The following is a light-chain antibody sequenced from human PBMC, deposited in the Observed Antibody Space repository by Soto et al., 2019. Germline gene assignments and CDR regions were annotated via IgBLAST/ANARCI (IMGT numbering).Light chain of an antibody. V-gene: IGLV2-11*01. CDR2: DVS. J-gene: IGLJ2*01. CDR3: CSYAGSYAVV. Sequence: QSALTQPRSVSGSPGQSVTISCTGTSSDVGAYNFVSWYQQHPGKAPKLMIYDVSKRPSGVPDRFSGSKSGNTASLTISGLQAEDEAYYYCCSYAGSYAVVFGGGTQLTVL. CDR1: SSDVGAYNF.